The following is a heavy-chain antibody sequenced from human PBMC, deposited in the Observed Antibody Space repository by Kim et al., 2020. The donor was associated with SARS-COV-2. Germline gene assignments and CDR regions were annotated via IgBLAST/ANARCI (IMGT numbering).Heavy chain of an antibody. V-gene: IGHV3-49*04. Sequence: GGSLRLSCTASGFTFGDYAMSWVRQAPGKGLEWVGFIRSKAYGGTTEYAASVKGRFTISRDDSKSIAYLQMNSLKTEDTAVYYCTRAAYYDYVWGSYRLSPQQYGMDVWGQGTTVTVSS. CDR3: TRAAYYDYVWGSYRLSPQQYGMDV. J-gene: IGHJ6*02. D-gene: IGHD3-16*02. CDR1: GFTFGDYA. CDR2: IRSKAYGGTT.